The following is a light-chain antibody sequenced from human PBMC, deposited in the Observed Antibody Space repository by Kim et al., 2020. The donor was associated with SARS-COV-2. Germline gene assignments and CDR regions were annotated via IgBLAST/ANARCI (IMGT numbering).Light chain of an antibody. V-gene: IGKV1-5*03. Sequence: ASVGDTVTITCRASQSVSSWLAWYRQEPGKAPKLLIYKASNLESGVPSRFSGSGSGTEFTLTITSLHPDDFVTYYCQHYKSLTWTFGQGTKVDIK. CDR1: QSVSSW. J-gene: IGKJ1*01. CDR3: QHYKSLTWT. CDR2: KAS.